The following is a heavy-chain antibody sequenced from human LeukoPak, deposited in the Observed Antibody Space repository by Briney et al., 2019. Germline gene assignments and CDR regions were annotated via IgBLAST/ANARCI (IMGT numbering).Heavy chain of an antibody. CDR2: IIPILGIA. D-gene: IGHD4-17*01. J-gene: IGHJ4*02. V-gene: IGHV1-69*02. Sequence: SVKVSCKAAGGTFSSYTISWVRQAPGQGLEWMGRIIPILGIANYAQKFQGRVTITADKSTSTAYMELSSLRSEDTAVYYCARDDYGDYNRVGYWGQGTLVTVSS. CDR1: GGTFSSYT. CDR3: ARDDYGDYNRVGY.